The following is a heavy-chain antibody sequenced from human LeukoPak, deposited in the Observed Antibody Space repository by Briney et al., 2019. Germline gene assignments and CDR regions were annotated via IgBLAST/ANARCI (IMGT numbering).Heavy chain of an antibody. D-gene: IGHD3-16*01. V-gene: IGHV4-59*01. CDR2: IYYSGST. CDR1: GGSISSYY. J-gene: IGHJ6*03. Sequence: NPSETLSLTCTVSGGSISSYYWSWLRQPPGKGLEWIGYIYYSGSTNYNPSLKSRVTISVDTSKNQFSLKLSSVTAADTAVYYCARETSQKGAHYMDVWGKGTTVTISS. CDR3: ARETSQKGAHYMDV.